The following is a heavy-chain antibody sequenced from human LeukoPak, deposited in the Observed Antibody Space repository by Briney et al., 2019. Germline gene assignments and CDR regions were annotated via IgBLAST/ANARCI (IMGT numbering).Heavy chain of an antibody. D-gene: IGHD3-22*01. Sequence: SVKVSCKASGGTFSSYAISWVRQAPGQGLEWMGGIIPIFGTANYAQKFQGRVTITADESTSTAYMELSGLRSDDTAVFYCARDPEYDTPGYLSGYFDSWGQGTLVTVSS. CDR3: ARDPEYDTPGYLSGYFDS. J-gene: IGHJ4*02. CDR2: IIPIFGTA. V-gene: IGHV1-69*13. CDR1: GGTFSSYA.